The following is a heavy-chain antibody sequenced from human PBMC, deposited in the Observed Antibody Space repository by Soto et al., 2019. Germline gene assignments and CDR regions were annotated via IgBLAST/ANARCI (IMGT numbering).Heavy chain of an antibody. CDR1: GGSFSGYY. CDR2: INHSGST. Sequence: SETLSLTCAVYGGSFSGYYWSWSLQPPGKGLEWIGEINHSGSTNYNPSLKSRVTISVDTSKNQFSLKLSSVTAADTAVYYCARGIYGDPYYFDYWGQGTLVTVSS. D-gene: IGHD4-17*01. CDR3: ARGIYGDPYYFDY. V-gene: IGHV4-34*01. J-gene: IGHJ4*02.